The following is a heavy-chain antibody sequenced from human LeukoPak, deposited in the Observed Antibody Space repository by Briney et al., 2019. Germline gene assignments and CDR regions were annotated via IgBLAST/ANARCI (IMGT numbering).Heavy chain of an antibody. Sequence: ASVTVSCKASGYTFTSYAMNWVRQAPGQGLEWMGWINTNTGNPTYAQGFTGRFVFSLDTSVSTAYLQISSLTAEDTAVYYCARDGGVWSARPRYDYWGQGTLVTVSS. CDR2: INTNTGNP. CDR3: ARDGGVWSARPRYDY. V-gene: IGHV7-4-1*02. D-gene: IGHD6-6*01. J-gene: IGHJ4*02. CDR1: GYTFTSYA.